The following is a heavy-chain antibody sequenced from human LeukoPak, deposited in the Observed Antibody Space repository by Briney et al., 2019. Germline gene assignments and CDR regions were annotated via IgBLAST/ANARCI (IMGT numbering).Heavy chain of an antibody. CDR1: GGSFSGYY. D-gene: IGHD3-9*01. CDR3: ASGLRYFDLYY. V-gene: IGHV4-34*01. CDR2: INHSGST. Sequence: SETLSLTCAVYGGSFSGYYWSWIRQPPGKGLEWIGEINHSGSTNYNPSLKSRVTISVDTSKNQFSLKLSSMTAADTAVYYCASGLRYFDLYYWGQGTLVTVSS. J-gene: IGHJ4*02.